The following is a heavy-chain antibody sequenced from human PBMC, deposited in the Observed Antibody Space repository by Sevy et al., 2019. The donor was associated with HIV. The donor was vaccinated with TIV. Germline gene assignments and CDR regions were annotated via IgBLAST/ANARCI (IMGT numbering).Heavy chain of an antibody. D-gene: IGHD3-22*01. CDR2: ISGSGVST. CDR1: RFTLRSYA. J-gene: IGHJ4*02. Sequence: GGFLRLSCAASRFTLRSYAMIWVRQAPGKGLEWVSAISGSGVSTYYADSVKGRFTISRDNSKNTLYLQMNSLRAEDTAVYYCAKDVRYDSSGYFDYWGQGILVTVSS. CDR3: AKDVRYDSSGYFDY. V-gene: IGHV3-23*01.